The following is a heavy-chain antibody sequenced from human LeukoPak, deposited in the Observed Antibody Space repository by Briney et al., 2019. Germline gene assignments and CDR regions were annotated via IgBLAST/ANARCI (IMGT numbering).Heavy chain of an antibody. D-gene: IGHD3/OR15-3a*01. CDR1: GFTFSSYA. J-gene: IGHJ5*02. CDR2: ISGIGGST. CDR3: AKNDLKALPLNWCDP. V-gene: IGHV3-23*01. Sequence: QPGGPLRLSCAASGFTFSSYAMSWVRQSPGKGLEWVSVISGIGGSTFYADSVKGRFTISRDNSKSTLYLQMNSLRAEHTAVYYYAKNDLKALPLNWCDPWGQGTLVTVSS.